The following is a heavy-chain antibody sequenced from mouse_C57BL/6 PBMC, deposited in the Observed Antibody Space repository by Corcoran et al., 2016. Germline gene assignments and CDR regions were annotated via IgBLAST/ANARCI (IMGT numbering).Heavy chain of an antibody. CDR1: GYTFTDYY. CDR2: IYPGSGNT. D-gene: IGHD2-3*01. CDR3: ARCDGYYVDYWYFDV. V-gene: IGHV1-76*01. Sequence: QVQLKQSVAELVRPGASVKLSCKASGYTFTDYYINWVKQRPGQGLEWIARIYPGSGNTYYNEKFKDKATLTAEKSSSTAYMQLSSLTSEDSAVYFCARCDGYYVDYWYFDVLGTGTTVTVSS. J-gene: IGHJ1*03.